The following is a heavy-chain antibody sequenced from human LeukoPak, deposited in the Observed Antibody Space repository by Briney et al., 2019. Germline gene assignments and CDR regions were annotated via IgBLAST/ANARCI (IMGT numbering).Heavy chain of an antibody. J-gene: IGHJ4*02. D-gene: IGHD7-27*01. CDR1: GGSISSGDYY. Sequence: SQTLSLTCTVSGGSISSGDYYWSWIRQPPGKGLEWIGCIYYSGSTYYNPSLKSQVTISVDTSKNQFSLKLSSVTAADTAVYYCARDSRTPRTGDYYFDYWGQGTLVTVSS. V-gene: IGHV4-30-4*08. CDR2: IYYSGST. CDR3: ARDSRTPRTGDYYFDY.